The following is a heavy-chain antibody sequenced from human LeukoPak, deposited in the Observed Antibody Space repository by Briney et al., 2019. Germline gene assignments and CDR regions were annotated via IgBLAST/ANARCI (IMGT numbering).Heavy chain of an antibody. V-gene: IGHV1-46*01. Sequence: GASVKVSCKASGYTFTSYYMHWVRQAPGQGLEWMGIINPSGGSTSYAQKFQGRVTMTRDTSTSTVYMELSSLRSEDTAVYYCARAPTRIAARGVLYDYWGQGTLVTVSS. D-gene: IGHD6-6*01. CDR2: INPSGGST. J-gene: IGHJ4*02. CDR1: GYTFTSYY. CDR3: ARAPTRIAARGVLYDY.